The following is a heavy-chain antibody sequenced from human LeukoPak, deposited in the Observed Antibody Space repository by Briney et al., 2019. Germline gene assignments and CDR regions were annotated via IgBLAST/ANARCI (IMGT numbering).Heavy chain of an antibody. CDR3: ARDAYSSGLLGLD. CDR2: ISSSGSTI. D-gene: IGHD6-19*01. CDR1: GFTFSSYE. V-gene: IGHV3-48*03. J-gene: IGHJ4*02. Sequence: GGSLRLSCAASGFTFSSYEMNWVRQAPGKGLEWVSYISSSGSTIYYADSVKGRFTISRDNAKNSLYLQMNCLRAEDTAVYYCARDAYSSGLLGLDWGQGTLVTVSS.